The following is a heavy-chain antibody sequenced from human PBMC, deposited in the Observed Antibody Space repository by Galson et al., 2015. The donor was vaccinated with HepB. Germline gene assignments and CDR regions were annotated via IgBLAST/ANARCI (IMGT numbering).Heavy chain of an antibody. D-gene: IGHD1-26*01. Sequence: SLRLSCAASGFTFKSYWMSWVRQAPGKGLEWVANIKKDGSEKYYVGSVKGRFTISRDNAENTLYLQMNSLRAEDTAIYYCARASSSGSLLADFWGQETLVTVSS. CDR1: GFTFKSYW. CDR3: ARASSSGSLLADF. J-gene: IGHJ4*02. V-gene: IGHV3-7*03. CDR2: IKKDGSEK.